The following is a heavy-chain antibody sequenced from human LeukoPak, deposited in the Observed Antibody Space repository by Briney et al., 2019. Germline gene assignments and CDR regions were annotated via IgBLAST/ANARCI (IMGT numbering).Heavy chain of an antibody. CDR1: VYTFTGYY. Sequence: ASVKVSCKASVYTFTGYYMHWVRQAPGQGLEWMGWINPNSGGTNYAQKFQGRVTMTRDTSISTAYMELSRLRSDDTAVYYCARLATPRATVDYWGQGTLVTVSS. V-gene: IGHV1-2*02. CDR2: INPNSGGT. CDR3: ARLATPRATVDY. J-gene: IGHJ4*02. D-gene: IGHD2-21*02.